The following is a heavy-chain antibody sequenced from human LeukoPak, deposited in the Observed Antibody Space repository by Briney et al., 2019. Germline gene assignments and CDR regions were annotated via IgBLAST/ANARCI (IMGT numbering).Heavy chain of an antibody. V-gene: IGHV4-4*09. Sequence: PSETLSLTCTVSGGSISSYYWSWIRQPPGKGLEWIGYIYTSGSTNYNPSLKSRVTISVDTSKNQFSLKLSSVTAADTAVYYCASGGDYDFILGAYYYYMDVWGKGTTVTVSS. CDR1: GGSISSYY. CDR3: ASGGDYDFILGAYYYYMDV. J-gene: IGHJ6*03. D-gene: IGHD3-3*01. CDR2: IYTSGST.